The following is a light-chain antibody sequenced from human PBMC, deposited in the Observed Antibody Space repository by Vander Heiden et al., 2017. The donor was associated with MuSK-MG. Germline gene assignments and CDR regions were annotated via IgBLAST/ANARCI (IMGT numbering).Light chain of an antibody. V-gene: IGLV1-47*01. CDR2: RNN. CDR3: AAPDDSRSGFV. Sequence: QSVLPQPPSASGTPGQRVTISCSGSRSHIGSNYVYWYQQRPGTAPKLLIYRNNRRRSGVPDRFSGSKSGTTASVTTSGVGAEEGADYYCAAPDDSRSGFVFGTGTKGTGL. J-gene: IGLJ1*01. CDR1: RSHIGSNY.